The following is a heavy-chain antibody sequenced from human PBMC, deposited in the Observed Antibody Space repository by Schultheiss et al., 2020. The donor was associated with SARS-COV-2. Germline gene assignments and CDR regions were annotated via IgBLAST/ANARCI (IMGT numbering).Heavy chain of an antibody. CDR3: TTDGGGFCSSTSCYPYSFGMDV. CDR1: GFTFSSYG. D-gene: IGHD2-2*01. CDR2: IWYDGSNK. Sequence: GESLKISCAASGFTFSSYGMHWVRQAPGKGLEWVAVIWYDGSNKYYADSVKGRFTISRDNSKNTLYLQMNSLKTEDTAVYYCTTDGGGFCSSTSCYPYSFGMDVWGQGTTVTVSS. J-gene: IGHJ6*02. V-gene: IGHV3-33*08.